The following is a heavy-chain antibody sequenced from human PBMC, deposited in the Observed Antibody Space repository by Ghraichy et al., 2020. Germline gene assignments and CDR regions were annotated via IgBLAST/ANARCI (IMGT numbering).Heavy chain of an antibody. CDR3: ARSLKGLGTYYFDY. V-gene: IGHV4-59*08. CDR1: GGSISSYY. J-gene: IGHJ4*02. Sequence: SETLSLTCTVSGGSISSYYWSWIRQPPGKGLEWIGYIYYSGSTNYNPSLKSRVTISVDTSKNQFSLKLSSVTAADTAVYYCARSLKGLGTYYFDYWGQGTLVTVSS. CDR2: IYYSGST. D-gene: IGHD3/OR15-3a*01.